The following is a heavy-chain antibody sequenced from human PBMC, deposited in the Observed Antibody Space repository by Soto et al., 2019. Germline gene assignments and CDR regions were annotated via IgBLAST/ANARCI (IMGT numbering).Heavy chain of an antibody. CDR2: ISYDGSNE. D-gene: IGHD3-3*01. CDR1: GFTFSSYG. CDR3: AKDIRYYDFWSGYGYGMDV. V-gene: IGHV3-30*18. Sequence: QVQLVESRGGMVQPGRSLRLSCAASGFTFSSYGMHWVRQAPGKGLEWVAVISYDGSNEYYADSVKGRFTISRDNSKNTLYLQMNSLRAEDTAVYYCAKDIRYYDFWSGYGYGMDVWGQGTTVTVSS. J-gene: IGHJ6*02.